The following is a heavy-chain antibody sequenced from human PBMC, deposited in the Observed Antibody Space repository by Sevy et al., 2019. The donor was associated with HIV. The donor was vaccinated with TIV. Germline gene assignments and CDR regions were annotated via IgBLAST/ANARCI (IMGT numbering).Heavy chain of an antibody. Sequence: GESLKISCKGSGYSFTSYWIGWVHQMTGKGLEWMGIIYPGDSDTRYSPSFQGQVTISADKSISTAYLQWSSLKASDTAIYYCARAPDSWGNFDYWGQGTLVTVSS. CDR2: IYPGDSDT. D-gene: IGHD3-16*01. V-gene: IGHV5-51*07. CDR3: ARAPDSWGNFDY. J-gene: IGHJ4*02. CDR1: GYSFTSYW.